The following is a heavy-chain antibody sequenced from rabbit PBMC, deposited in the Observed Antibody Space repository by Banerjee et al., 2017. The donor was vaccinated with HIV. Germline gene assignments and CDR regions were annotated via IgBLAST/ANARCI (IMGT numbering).Heavy chain of an antibody. CDR1: GFDFSNYG. V-gene: IGHV1S40*01. CDR2: IDPVFGST. J-gene: IGHJ4*01. D-gene: IGHD4-1*01. Sequence: QSLEESGGDLVTPGGNLTLTCKASGFDFSNYGVSWVRQAPGKGLEWIGYIDPVFGSTYYASWVNGRFTISKTSSTTVTLQMTSLTAADTASYFCARDLAGVIGWNFNLWGQGTLVTVS. CDR3: ARDLAGVIGWNFNL.